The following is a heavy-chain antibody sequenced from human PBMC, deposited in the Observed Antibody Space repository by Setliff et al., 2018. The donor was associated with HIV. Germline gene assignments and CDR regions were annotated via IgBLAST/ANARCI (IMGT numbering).Heavy chain of an antibody. CDR1: GFRFRDHW. V-gene: IGHV3-7*01. CDR2: INEDGSED. J-gene: IGHJ4*02. CDR3: VPHYHVE. Sequence: GESLKISCSISGFRFRDHWMSWVRQAPGKGLEWVANINEDGSEDYYADSVKGRFTISRDNAKDSLYLQMNSLRGEDTAVYFCVPHYHVEWGQGTLVTVSS. D-gene: IGHD3-10*01.